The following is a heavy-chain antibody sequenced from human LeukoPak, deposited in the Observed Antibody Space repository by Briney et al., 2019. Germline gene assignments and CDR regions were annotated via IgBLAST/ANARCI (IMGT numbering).Heavy chain of an antibody. Sequence: PSETLSLTCTVSGGSISSYYWSWIRQPPGKGLEWIGYIYYSGSTNYNPSLKSRVTISVDTSKNQFSLKLSSVTAADTAVYYCARAVGDCSSTSCRGNNWFDPWGQGTLVTVSS. D-gene: IGHD2-2*01. J-gene: IGHJ5*02. CDR1: GGSISSYY. V-gene: IGHV4-59*01. CDR3: ARAVGDCSSTSCRGNNWFDP. CDR2: IYYSGST.